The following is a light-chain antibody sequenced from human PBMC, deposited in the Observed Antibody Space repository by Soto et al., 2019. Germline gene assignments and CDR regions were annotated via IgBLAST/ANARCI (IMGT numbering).Light chain of an antibody. V-gene: IGKV3-11*01. J-gene: IGKJ5*01. CDR2: DST. Sequence: SCSASHTLRTSLAWYQQKSGKPPRLVIYDSTLSSNSVPDSFGGSRSGTEFTLTINSLLPRDYAVYYCQQRNFCTPITFGQGTRLEIK. CDR3: QQRNFCTPIT. CDR1: HTLRTS.